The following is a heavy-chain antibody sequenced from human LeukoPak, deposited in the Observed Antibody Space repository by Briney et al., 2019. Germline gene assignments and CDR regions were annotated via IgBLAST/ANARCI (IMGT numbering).Heavy chain of an antibody. CDR2: IKQDGSEK. D-gene: IGHD2-2*01. Sequence: PGGSLRLSCAASGFTLSAYWMNWVRQPPGKGLEWVANIKQDGSEKYYVDSVKGRFTISRDNSKNSLHLQMNSLRAEDTAVYYCARHLLSHDDYWGQGTLVTVSS. CDR1: GFTLSAYW. J-gene: IGHJ4*02. CDR3: ARHLLSHDDY. V-gene: IGHV3-7*05.